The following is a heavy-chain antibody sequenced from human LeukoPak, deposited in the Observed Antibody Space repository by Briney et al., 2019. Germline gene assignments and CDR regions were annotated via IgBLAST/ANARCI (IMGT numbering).Heavy chain of an antibody. J-gene: IGHJ5*02. Sequence: SETLSLTCAVYSRSFNGYYWNWIRQSPGKGLEWIGEIDHTGSTSYNPSLKSRVTISVDTSKNQFSLKLSSVTAADTAVYYCARSLYSSSWYPSFDPWGQGTLVTVSS. CDR1: SRSFNGYY. D-gene: IGHD6-13*01. CDR2: IDHTGST. CDR3: ARSLYSSSWYPSFDP. V-gene: IGHV4-34*01.